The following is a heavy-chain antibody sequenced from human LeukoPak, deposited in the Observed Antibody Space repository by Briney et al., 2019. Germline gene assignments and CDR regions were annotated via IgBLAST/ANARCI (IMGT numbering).Heavy chain of an antibody. Sequence: DSVKGRFTISRDNAKNSLDLQINNLRAEDTAVYYCARWHSSGWYFGYWGQGTLVTVSS. J-gene: IGHJ4*02. V-gene: IGHV3-7*01. CDR3: ARWHSSGWYFGY. D-gene: IGHD6-19*01.